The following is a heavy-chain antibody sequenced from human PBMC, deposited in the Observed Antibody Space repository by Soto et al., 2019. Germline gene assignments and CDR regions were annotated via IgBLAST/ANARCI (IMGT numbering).Heavy chain of an antibody. CDR3: AKTYYDFWSGPDY. CDR1: GFTFSSYA. CDR2: ISGSGGST. Sequence: EVQLLESGGGLVQPGGSLRLCCAASGFTFSSYAMSWVRQAPGKGLEWVSAISGSGGSTYYADSVKGRFTISRDNSKNTLYLQMNSLRAEDTAVYYCAKTYYDFWSGPDYLGQGTLVTVSS. D-gene: IGHD3-3*01. J-gene: IGHJ4*02. V-gene: IGHV3-23*01.